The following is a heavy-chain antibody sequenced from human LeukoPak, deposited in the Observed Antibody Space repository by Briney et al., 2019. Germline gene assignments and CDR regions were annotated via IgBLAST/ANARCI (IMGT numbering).Heavy chain of an antibody. V-gene: IGHV3-11*01. Sequence: KSGGSLRLSCKNSGFTFGEHAMNWVRQAPGKGLEWVSYISSSGSTIYYAVSVKGRFTISRDNAKNSLYLQMNSLRAEDTAVYYCARDPPQAYSGYPGWFDPWGQGTLVTVSS. D-gene: IGHD5-12*01. CDR1: GFTFGEHA. CDR3: ARDPPQAYSGYPGWFDP. J-gene: IGHJ5*02. CDR2: ISSSGSTI.